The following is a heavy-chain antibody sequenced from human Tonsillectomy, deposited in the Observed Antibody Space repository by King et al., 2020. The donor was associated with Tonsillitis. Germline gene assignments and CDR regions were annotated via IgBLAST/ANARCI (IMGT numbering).Heavy chain of an antibody. V-gene: IGHV4-30-2*01. CDR3: ARDHSYYYYMDV. Sequence: LPLQESGSGLVKPSQTLSLTCAVSGGSISSGGYSWSWIRQPPGKGLEWIGYIYHSGSTYYNPSLKSRVTISVDRSKNQFSLKLSSVTAADTAVYYCARDHSYYYYMDVWGKGTTVTVSS. CDR2: IYHSGST. J-gene: IGHJ6*03. CDR1: GGSISSGGYS.